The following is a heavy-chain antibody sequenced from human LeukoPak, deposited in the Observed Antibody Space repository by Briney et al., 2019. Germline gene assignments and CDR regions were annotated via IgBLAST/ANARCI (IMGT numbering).Heavy chain of an antibody. Sequence: ASVKVSCKASGYTFTSYYMHWVRQAPGQGLEWMGIINPSGGSTSYAQKFQGRVTMTRDTSTSTVYMELSSLRSEDTAVYCCAREERWLVHDYWGRGTLVTVSS. CDR2: INPSGGST. CDR1: GYTFTSYY. V-gene: IGHV1-46*01. J-gene: IGHJ4*02. D-gene: IGHD6-19*01. CDR3: AREERWLVHDY.